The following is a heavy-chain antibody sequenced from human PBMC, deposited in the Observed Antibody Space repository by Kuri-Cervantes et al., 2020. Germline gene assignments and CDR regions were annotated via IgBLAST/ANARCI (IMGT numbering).Heavy chain of an antibody. V-gene: IGHV1-8*02. CDR3: ARGPDSTYSGSYLGYYYYYYGMDV. D-gene: IGHD1-26*01. CDR2: MNPNSGNT. J-gene: IGHJ6*02. Sequence: ASVKVSCKASGYTFTGYYMHWVRQAPGQGLEWMGWMNPNSGNTGYAQKFQGRVTMTRNTSISTAYMELSSLRSEDTAVYYCARGPDSTYSGSYLGYYYYYYGMDVWGQGTTVTVSS. CDR1: GYTFTGYY.